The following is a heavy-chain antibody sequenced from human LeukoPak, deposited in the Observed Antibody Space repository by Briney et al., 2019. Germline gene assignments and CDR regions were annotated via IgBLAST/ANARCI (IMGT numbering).Heavy chain of an antibody. CDR1: GASISSWY. D-gene: IGHD5-18*01. J-gene: IGHJ4*02. V-gene: IGHV4-4*07. CDR2: IYSSGST. Sequence: SETLSLTCTVTGASISSWYWSWIRQPAGKGLEWIGRIYSSGSTNYNPSLKSRVTISVDTSTNQFSLKLRSVTAADTAVYYCARVRGGYSYGYRFDYWGQGTLVTVSS. CDR3: ARVRGGYSYGYRFDY.